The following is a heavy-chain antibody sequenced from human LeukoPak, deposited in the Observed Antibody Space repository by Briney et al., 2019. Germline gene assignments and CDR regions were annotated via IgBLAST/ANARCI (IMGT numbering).Heavy chain of an antibody. J-gene: IGHJ3*02. D-gene: IGHD1-26*01. CDR1: RFTFSSYG. Sequence: SGGSLRLSCAASRFTFSSYGMHWVRQAPGKGLEWVAYIQYDGSNEQYADSVKGRFSISRDSSKNILYLQMNSLRAEDTAVYYCALTAGPDVGASKQSAFDIWGQGTMVTVSS. CDR3: ALTAGPDVGASKQSAFDI. V-gene: IGHV3-30*02. CDR2: IQYDGSNE.